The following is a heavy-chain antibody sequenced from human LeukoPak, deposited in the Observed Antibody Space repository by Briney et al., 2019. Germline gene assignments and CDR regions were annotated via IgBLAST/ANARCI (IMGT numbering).Heavy chain of an antibody. CDR2: INWNGGST. Sequence: GGSLRLSCAASGFTFDDYGMSWVRQAPGKGLEWVSGINWNGGSTGYADSVKGRFTISRDNAKNSLYLQMNSLRAEDTAVYYCAKSYWVVYYDSSDFFDYWGQGTLVTVSS. CDR3: AKSYWVVYYDSSDFFDY. D-gene: IGHD3-22*01. V-gene: IGHV3-20*04. J-gene: IGHJ4*02. CDR1: GFTFDDYG.